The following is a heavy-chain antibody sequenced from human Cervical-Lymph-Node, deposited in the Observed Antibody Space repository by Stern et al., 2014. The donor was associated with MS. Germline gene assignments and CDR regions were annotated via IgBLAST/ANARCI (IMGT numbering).Heavy chain of an antibody. V-gene: IGHV1-69*01. J-gene: IGHJ4*02. CDR2: IIPIIGTA. CDR1: GGTFSSSD. D-gene: IGHD3-10*01. CDR3: ALGGFGHYFEY. Sequence: VQLVESGAEVQKPGYSVTVSCRASGGTFSSSDLSWVRQAPGQGLEWMGGIIPIIGTANYAQKYQGRVTITADESTSTAYMELSSLRSEDTAIYYCALGGFGHYFEYWGQGTLVTVSS.